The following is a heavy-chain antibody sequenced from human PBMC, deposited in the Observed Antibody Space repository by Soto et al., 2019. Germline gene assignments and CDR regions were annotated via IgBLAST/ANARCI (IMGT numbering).Heavy chain of an antibody. Sequence: SETLSLTCAVYGGSFSGYYWSWIRQPPGKGLEWIGEINHSGSTNYNPSLKSRVTISVDTSKNQFSLKLSSVTAADTVVYYCARVHSGSYYALFDYWGQGTLVTVSS. V-gene: IGHV4-34*01. CDR2: INHSGST. D-gene: IGHD1-26*01. J-gene: IGHJ4*02. CDR1: GGSFSGYY. CDR3: ARVHSGSYYALFDY.